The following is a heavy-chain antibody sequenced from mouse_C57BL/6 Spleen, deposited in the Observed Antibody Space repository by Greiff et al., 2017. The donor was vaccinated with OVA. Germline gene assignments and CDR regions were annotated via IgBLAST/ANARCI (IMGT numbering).Heavy chain of an antibody. Sequence: QVQLKESGPGILQPSQTLSLTCSFSGFSLSTFGMGVGWIRQPSGKGLEWLAHIWWDDDKYYNPALKSRLTISKDTSKNQVFLKIANVDTADTATYYCARSITTVVATKPWFAYWGQGTLVTVSA. CDR2: IWWDDDK. D-gene: IGHD1-1*01. J-gene: IGHJ3*01. CDR1: GFSLSTFGMG. CDR3: ARSITTVVATKPWFAY. V-gene: IGHV8-8*01.